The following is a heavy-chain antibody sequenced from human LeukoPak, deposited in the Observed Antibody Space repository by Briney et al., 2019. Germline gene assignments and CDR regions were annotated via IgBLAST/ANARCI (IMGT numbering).Heavy chain of an antibody. D-gene: IGHD2-21*02. J-gene: IGHJ4*02. CDR3: ARHACGGDCYSDY. CDR2: IFYSGGT. CDR1: GGSINNYY. Sequence: SETLSLTCTVSGGSINNYYWSWIRQPPGEGLEWIGYIFYSGGTNYNPSLKSRVTISVDTAKNQFSLKLSSVTAADTAMYYCARHACGGDCYSDYWGQGTLVTVSS. V-gene: IGHV4-59*01.